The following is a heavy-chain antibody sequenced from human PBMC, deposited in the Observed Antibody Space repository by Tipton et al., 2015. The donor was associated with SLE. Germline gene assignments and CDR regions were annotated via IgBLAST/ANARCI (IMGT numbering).Heavy chain of an antibody. V-gene: IGHV1-18*01. D-gene: IGHD5-24*01. CDR1: GYTFTTYG. CDR2: ISTYNGNT. J-gene: IGHJ3*01. CDR3: ARVEMTNHDAFDV. Sequence: QLVQSGVEVKKPGASVRVSCKASGYTFTTYGISWVRQAPGQGLEWMGWISTYNGNTNYAQKLQGRVTMTSDTSTSTAYMELRSLRSDDTAIYYCARVEMTNHDAFDVWGQGTMITVSS.